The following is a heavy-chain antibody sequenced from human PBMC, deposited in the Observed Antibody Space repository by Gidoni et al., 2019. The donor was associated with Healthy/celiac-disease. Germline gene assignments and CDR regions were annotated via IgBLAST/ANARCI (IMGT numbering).Heavy chain of an antibody. Sequence: EVQLVESGGGLIQPGGSLRLSCAPSGFPVSSNDMSWVRQAQGKGLEWVSVIYSGGSTYYADSVKGRFTISRDNYKNTLYLQMNSLRAEDTAVYYCARAVEGDYGDYWFDPWGQGTLVTVSS. V-gene: IGHV3-53*01. D-gene: IGHD4-17*01. J-gene: IGHJ5*02. CDR3: ARAVEGDYGDYWFDP. CDR1: GFPVSSND. CDR2: IYSGGST.